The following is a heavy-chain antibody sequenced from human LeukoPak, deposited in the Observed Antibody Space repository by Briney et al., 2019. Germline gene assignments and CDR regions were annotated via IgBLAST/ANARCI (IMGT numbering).Heavy chain of an antibody. V-gene: IGHV1-18*01. Sequence: GASAKVSCKASGYSFSNYGINWVRQAPGQGLEWMGWISAYNGNTNYAQKFQGRVTMTRDTSISTAYMELSRLRSDDTAVYYCARVDTAMVKRVGAFDIWGQGTMVTVSS. CDR1: GYSFSNYG. D-gene: IGHD5-18*01. CDR2: ISAYNGNT. J-gene: IGHJ3*02. CDR3: ARVDTAMVKRVGAFDI.